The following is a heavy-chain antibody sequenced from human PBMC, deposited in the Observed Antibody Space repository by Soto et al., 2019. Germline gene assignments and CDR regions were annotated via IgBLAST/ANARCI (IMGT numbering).Heavy chain of an antibody. D-gene: IGHD2-15*01. V-gene: IGHV3-30*18. J-gene: IGHJ4*02. CDR2: MSYDETKK. Sequence: QVQLVESGGGVVQPGGYLRLSCATFGFSLSSYAMHWVRQTPGKGLEWVALMSYDETKKYNADSVEGRFTISRDTSSNTLFLQMNNLRVEATAVYYCAKDRREVDFMHILVVDFWGQGALVTVSS. CDR1: GFSLSSYA. CDR3: AKDRREVDFMHILVVDF.